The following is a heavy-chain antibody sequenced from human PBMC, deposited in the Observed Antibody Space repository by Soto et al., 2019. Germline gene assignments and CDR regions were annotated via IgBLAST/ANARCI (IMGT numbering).Heavy chain of an antibody. J-gene: IGHJ5*02. D-gene: IGHD3-9*01. Sequence: SETLSLTCTVSGGSISSSSYYWGWIRQPPGKGLEWIGSIYYSGSTYYNPSLKSRVTISVDTSKNQFSLKLSSVTAADTAVYYCARHVNYDILTGYYTPHWFDPWGQGTLVT. V-gene: IGHV4-39*01. CDR1: GGSISSSSYY. CDR2: IYYSGST. CDR3: ARHVNYDILTGYYTPHWFDP.